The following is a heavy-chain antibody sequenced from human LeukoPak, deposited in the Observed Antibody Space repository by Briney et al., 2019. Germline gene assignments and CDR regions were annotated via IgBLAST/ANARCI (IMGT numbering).Heavy chain of an antibody. Sequence: ASVKVSCKASGYTFTSYDINWVRQATGQGLEWMGWMTPNSGDTGYAQKFQGRVTMTRDTSTSTAYMELRSLRSDDTAVYYCARDHYSSSSVGDYWGQGTLVTVSS. V-gene: IGHV1-8*01. CDR3: ARDHYSSSSVGDY. CDR2: MTPNSGDT. CDR1: GYTFTSYD. J-gene: IGHJ4*02. D-gene: IGHD6-6*01.